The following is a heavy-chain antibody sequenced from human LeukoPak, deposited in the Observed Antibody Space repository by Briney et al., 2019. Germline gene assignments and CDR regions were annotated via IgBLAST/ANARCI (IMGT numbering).Heavy chain of an antibody. Sequence: SETLSLTCTVSGGSISSSSYYWGWIRQPPGKGLEWIGSIYYSGSTYYNPSLKSRVTISVDTSKNQFSLKLSSVTAADTAVYFCGTSDYYDSSGYYYGNYWGQGTLVTVSS. CDR1: GGSISSSSYY. V-gene: IGHV4-39*01. CDR3: GTSDYYDSSGYYYGNY. J-gene: IGHJ4*02. CDR2: IYYSGST. D-gene: IGHD3-22*01.